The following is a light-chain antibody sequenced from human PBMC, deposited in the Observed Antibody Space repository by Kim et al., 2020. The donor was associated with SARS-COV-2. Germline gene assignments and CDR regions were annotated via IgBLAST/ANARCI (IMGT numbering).Light chain of an antibody. J-gene: IGLJ3*02. CDR2: DVS. CDR3: SSYTSSSTWV. Sequence: QSALTQPASVSGSPGQSITISCTGTSSDVGGYNYVSWYQQHPGKAHKLMIYDVSNRPSGVSNRFSASTSGNTASLTISGLQAEDEADYYCSSYTSSSTWVFGGGTQLSVL. V-gene: IGLV2-14*03. CDR1: SSDVGGYNY.